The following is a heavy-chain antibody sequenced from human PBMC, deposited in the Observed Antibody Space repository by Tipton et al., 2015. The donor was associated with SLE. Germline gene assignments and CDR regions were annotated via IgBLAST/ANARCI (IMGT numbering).Heavy chain of an antibody. CDR3: ASDLPDY. J-gene: IGHJ4*03. CDR1: GFIFSTFR. CDR2: RNRDGTEE. V-gene: IGHV3-7*01. Sequence: SLRLSCEASGFIFSTFRMSWVRQAPGKGLEWVANRNRDGTEEHYVDPVNGRFTISRDNAKNSLFLQLNSLRAEETAVYYCASDLPDYWGHGTLVSVSS.